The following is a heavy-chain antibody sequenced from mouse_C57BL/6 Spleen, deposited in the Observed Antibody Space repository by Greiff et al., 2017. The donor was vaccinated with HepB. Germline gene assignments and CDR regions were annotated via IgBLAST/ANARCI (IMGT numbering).Heavy chain of an antibody. Sequence: QVQLQQSGAELVKPGASVKISCKASGYAFSSYWMNWVKQRPGKGLEWIGQIYPGDGDTNYNGKFKGKATLTADKSSSTAYMQLSSLTSEDSAVYFCARANWDVYYYAMDYWGQGTSVTVSS. J-gene: IGHJ4*01. CDR2: IYPGDGDT. D-gene: IGHD4-1*01. CDR3: ARANWDVYYYAMDY. CDR1: GYAFSSYW. V-gene: IGHV1-80*01.